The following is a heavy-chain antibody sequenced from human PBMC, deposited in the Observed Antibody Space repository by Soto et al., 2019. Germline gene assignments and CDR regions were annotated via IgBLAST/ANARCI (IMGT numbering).Heavy chain of an antibody. CDR1: GFTCSSYS. V-gene: IGHV3-21*01. CDR2: ISSSSSYI. Sequence: PGGSLRLSCAASGFTCSSYSMNWVRQAPGKGLEWVSSISSSSSYIYYADSVKGRFTISRDNAKNSLYLQMNSLRAEDTAVYYCARVSHHSSSWYVDFDYWGQGTLVTVSS. CDR3: ARVSHHSSSWYVDFDY. D-gene: IGHD6-13*01. J-gene: IGHJ4*02.